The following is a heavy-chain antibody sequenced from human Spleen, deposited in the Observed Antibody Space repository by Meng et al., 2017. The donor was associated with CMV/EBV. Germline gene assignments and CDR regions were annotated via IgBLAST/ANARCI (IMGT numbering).Heavy chain of an antibody. V-gene: IGHV3-74*01. Sequence: GGSLRLSCAASGFPFSVYWMPWVRQAPGKGLVWVSRINRDGSITDYADSVKGRFTISRDNSKNTLYLQMNSLRAEDTAVYYCAKDLRGCSSTSCYGADYWGQGTLVTVSS. CDR3: AKDLRGCSSTSCYGADY. CDR1: GFPFSVYW. J-gene: IGHJ4*02. D-gene: IGHD2-2*01. CDR2: INRDGSIT.